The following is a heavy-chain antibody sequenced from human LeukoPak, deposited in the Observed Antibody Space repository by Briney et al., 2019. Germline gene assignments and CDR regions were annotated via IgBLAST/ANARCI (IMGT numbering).Heavy chain of an antibody. Sequence: SETLSLTCTVYGGSFSGYYWSWIRQPPGKGLEWIGEINHSGSTNYNPSLKSRVTISVDTSKNQFSLKLSSVTAADTAVYYCARGLYCGGDCYPRDWGQGTLVTVSS. CDR1: GGSFSGYY. D-gene: IGHD2-21*02. CDR2: INHSGST. V-gene: IGHV4-34*01. J-gene: IGHJ4*02. CDR3: ARGLYCGGDCYPRD.